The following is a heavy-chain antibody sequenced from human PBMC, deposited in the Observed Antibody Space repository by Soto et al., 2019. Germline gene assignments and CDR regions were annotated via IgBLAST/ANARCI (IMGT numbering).Heavy chain of an antibody. J-gene: IGHJ6*02. V-gene: IGHV4-34*01. CDR1: GGSFSGYY. Sequence: PSETLSLTCAVYGGSFSGYYWSWIRQPPGKGLEWIGEINHSGSTNYNPSLKSRVTISVDTSKNQFSLKLSSVTTADTAMYYSARGWAVTSHFYYGMDVWGQGTTVTVSS. CDR2: INHSGST. D-gene: IGHD4-4*01. CDR3: ARGWAVTSHFYYGMDV.